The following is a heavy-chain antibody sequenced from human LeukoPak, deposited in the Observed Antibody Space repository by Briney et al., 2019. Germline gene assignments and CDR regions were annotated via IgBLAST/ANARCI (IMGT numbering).Heavy chain of an antibody. V-gene: IGHV3-7*03. CDR1: GFTFSSYW. CDR3: AKDSVHYYDSSGYYSDAFDI. Sequence: GGSLRLSCAASGFTFSSYWMSWVRQAPGKGLEWVANIKQDGSEKYYADSVKGRFTISRDNAKNSLYLQMNSLRAEDTALYCCAKDSVHYYDSSGYYSDAFDIWGQGTMVTVSS. J-gene: IGHJ3*02. CDR2: IKQDGSEK. D-gene: IGHD3-22*01.